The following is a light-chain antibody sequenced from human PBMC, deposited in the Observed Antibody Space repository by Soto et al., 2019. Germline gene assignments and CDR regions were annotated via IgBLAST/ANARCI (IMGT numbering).Light chain of an antibody. J-gene: IGLJ3*02. Sequence: QSALTQPPSVSGSPGQSVTISCNVTSSDVGDYEHVSWYQLAPGTAPKLLISDVINRPSGVPDRFSGSKSGNTPSLTISGLQAEDEGDYYCGLFTSSATWVFGGGTKLTVL. CDR2: DVI. V-gene: IGLV2-18*01. CDR1: SSDVGDYEH. CDR3: GLFTSSATWV.